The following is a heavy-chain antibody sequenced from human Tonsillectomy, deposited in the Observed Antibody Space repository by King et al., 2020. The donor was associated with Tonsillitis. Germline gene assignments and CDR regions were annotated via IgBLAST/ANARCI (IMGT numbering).Heavy chain of an antibody. CDR1: GFTFSSYG. D-gene: IGHD3-3*01. V-gene: IGHV3-30*18. CDR3: AKVLVVLRFLEWLTYGMDV. CDR2: ISYDGSNK. J-gene: IGHJ6*02. Sequence: VQLVESGGGVVQPGRSLRLSCAASGFTFSSYGMHWFRQPPGRGLEWVAVISYDGSNKYYAASVKGRFTISRDNSKNTLYLQMNSLRPEDTAVYYCAKVLVVLRFLEWLTYGMDVWGQGTTVTVSS.